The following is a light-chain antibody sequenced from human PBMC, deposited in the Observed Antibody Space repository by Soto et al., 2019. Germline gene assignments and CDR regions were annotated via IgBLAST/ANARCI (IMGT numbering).Light chain of an antibody. V-gene: IGKV1-5*01. J-gene: IGKJ1*01. Sequence: EIHRTHSPSTLWASVGDTVTITCRASQTISGWLAWYQQRPGKAPNLLIFDASTLESGVPSRFSGSGSGTTFTLTISSLQSDDFATYYCLQYNGYYRTFGQGTKV. CDR3: LQYNGYYRT. CDR1: QTISGW. CDR2: DAS.